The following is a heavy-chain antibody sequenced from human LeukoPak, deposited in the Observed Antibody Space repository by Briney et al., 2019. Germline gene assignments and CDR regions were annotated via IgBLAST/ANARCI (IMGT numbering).Heavy chain of an antibody. D-gene: IGHD6-13*01. CDR3: AKDGDSSSSSDY. V-gene: IGHV3-23*01. CDR1: GFTFSSYA. Sequence: GGSLRLSCAASGFTFSSYAMSWVRQAPGKGLEWVSAISCSGGSTYYADSVKGRFTISRDNSKNTLYLQMNSLRAEDTAVYYCAKDGDSSSSSDYWGQGTLVTVSS. J-gene: IGHJ4*02. CDR2: ISCSGGST.